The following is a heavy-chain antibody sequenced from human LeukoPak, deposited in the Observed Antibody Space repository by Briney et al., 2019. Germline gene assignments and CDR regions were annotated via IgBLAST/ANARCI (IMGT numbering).Heavy chain of an antibody. CDR2: ISSSSSYI. CDR3: ARDPFRGYSYGNWLDP. J-gene: IGHJ5*02. Sequence: GGSLRLSCAASGFTFSSYSMNWVRQAPGKGLEWVSSISSSSSYIYYADSGKGRFTISRDNAKNSLYLQMNNLRAEDTAVYYCARDPFRGYSYGNWLDPWGQGTLVTVSS. CDR1: GFTFSSYS. V-gene: IGHV3-21*01. D-gene: IGHD5-18*01.